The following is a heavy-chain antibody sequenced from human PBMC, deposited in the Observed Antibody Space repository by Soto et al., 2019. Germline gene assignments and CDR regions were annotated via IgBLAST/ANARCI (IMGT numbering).Heavy chain of an antibody. Sequence: QVQLQESGPGLVKPSETLSLTCTVSGGSVSSGSYYWSWIRQPPGKGLEWIGYIYYSGSTNYNPSLKSRVTISVDTSKNQFSLKLSSVTAADTAVYYCASTDDFHVWGAAFSFDYWGQGTLVTVSS. CDR1: GGSVSSGSYY. D-gene: IGHD3-3*01. J-gene: IGHJ4*02. V-gene: IGHV4-61*01. CDR3: ASTDDFHVWGAAFSFDY. CDR2: IYYSGST.